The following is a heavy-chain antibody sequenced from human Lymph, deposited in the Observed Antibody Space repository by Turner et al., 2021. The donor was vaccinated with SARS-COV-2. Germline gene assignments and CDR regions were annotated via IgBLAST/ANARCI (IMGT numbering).Heavy chain of an antibody. Sequence: QVQLVESGGGVVQPGRSLRLSCAASGFTFSSYAMHWVRQAPGKGLEWVALISYDGSNKYYADSVKGRFTISRDNSNNTLYLQMNSLRAEDTAVYYCARDGGGNFNYWGQGTLVTVSS. V-gene: IGHV3-30-3*01. J-gene: IGHJ4*02. CDR2: ISYDGSNK. CDR3: ARDGGGNFNY. D-gene: IGHD2-15*01. CDR1: GFTFSSYA.